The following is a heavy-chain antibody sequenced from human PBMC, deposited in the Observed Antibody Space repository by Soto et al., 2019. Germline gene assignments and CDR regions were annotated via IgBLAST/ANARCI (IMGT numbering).Heavy chain of an antibody. CDR3: ARIDARYVSSGYPFDY. CDR1: GFSLSTSGMC. Sequence: SGPTLVNPTQTLTLTCTFSGFSLSTSGMCVSWIRQPPGKALEWLALIDWDDDKYYSTSLKTRLTISKDTSKNQVVLTMTNMDPVDTATYYCARIDARYVSSGYPFDYWGQGTLVTVSS. D-gene: IGHD3-22*01. J-gene: IGHJ4*02. V-gene: IGHV2-70*01. CDR2: IDWDDDK.